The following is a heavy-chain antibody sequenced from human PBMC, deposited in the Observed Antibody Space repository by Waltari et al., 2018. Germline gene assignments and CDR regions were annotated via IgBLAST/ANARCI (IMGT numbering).Heavy chain of an antibody. CDR3: ARVGGEYSSSPGY. D-gene: IGHD6-6*01. V-gene: IGHV3-48*03. Sequence: EVQLVESGGGLVQPGGSLRLSCAVSGFTFSSYEMNWVRQAPGKGLEWVLYISSSGSTIYYADSVKGRFTISRDNAKNSMYLQMSSLRAEDTAVYYCARVGGEYSSSPGYWGQGTLVTVSS. CDR1: GFTFSSYE. J-gene: IGHJ4*02. CDR2: ISSSGSTI.